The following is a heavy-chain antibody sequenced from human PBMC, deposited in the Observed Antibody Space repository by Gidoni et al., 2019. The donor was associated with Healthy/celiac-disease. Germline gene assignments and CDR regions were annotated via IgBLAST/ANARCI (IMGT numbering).Heavy chain of an antibody. V-gene: IGHV3-21*01. D-gene: IGHD6-13*01. CDR2: ISSSSSYI. CDR3: ARDSSSLAGAFDI. J-gene: IGHJ3*02. Sequence: EVQLVESGGGLVKPGGSLRLSCAASGFTFSSYSMNWVRQAPGKGLEWVSSISSSSSYIYYADSVKGRFTISRDNAKNSLYLQMNSLRAEDTAVYYCARDSSSLAGAFDIWGQGTMVTVSS. CDR1: GFTFSSYS.